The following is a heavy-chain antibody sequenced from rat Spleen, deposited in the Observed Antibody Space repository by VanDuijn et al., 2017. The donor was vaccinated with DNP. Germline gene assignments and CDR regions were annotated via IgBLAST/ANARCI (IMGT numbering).Heavy chain of an antibody. D-gene: IGHD1-12*02. Sequence: EVQLVESGENLVQPGRSLKLSCEVSGFTFNNYYMAWVRQTPKKGLEWVASISYEVSSTYYGDSVKGRFTISRDNAKNTQYLQRNSLRSEDTATYYCTRHPVGGSYYFDYWGQGVTVTVSS. CDR2: ISYEVSST. CDR3: TRHPVGGSYYFDY. J-gene: IGHJ2*01. CDR1: GFTFNNYY. V-gene: IGHV5-22*01.